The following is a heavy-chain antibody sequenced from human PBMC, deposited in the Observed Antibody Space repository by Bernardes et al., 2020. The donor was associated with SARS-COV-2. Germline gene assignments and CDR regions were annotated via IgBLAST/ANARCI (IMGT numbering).Heavy chain of an antibody. D-gene: IGHD6-19*01. Sequence: GGSLRLSRAASGFSISDNYMSWVRQAPGKGLEWVSVFYTSTSTYYADSVKGRFTISRDNSKNMLYLQMNSLRGEDTAVYYCARSRIIVADPFDSWGQGTLVTVSP. CDR3: ARSRIIVADPFDS. CDR2: FYTSTST. V-gene: IGHV3-53*01. CDR1: GFSISDNY. J-gene: IGHJ4*02.